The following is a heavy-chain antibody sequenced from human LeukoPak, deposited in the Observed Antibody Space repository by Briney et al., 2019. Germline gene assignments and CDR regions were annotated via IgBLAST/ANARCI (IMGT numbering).Heavy chain of an antibody. J-gene: IGHJ4*02. CDR2: ISGSGGST. D-gene: IGHD1-20*01. Sequence: GGALRLSCAASGFTFSSYAMSWVRQAPGKGLEWVSAISGSGGSTYYADSVKGRFTISRDNSKNTLYLQMNSLRAEDTAVYYRAKAVTGTTLWFFDYWGQGTLVTVSS. V-gene: IGHV3-23*01. CDR3: AKAVTGTTLWFFDY. CDR1: GFTFSSYA.